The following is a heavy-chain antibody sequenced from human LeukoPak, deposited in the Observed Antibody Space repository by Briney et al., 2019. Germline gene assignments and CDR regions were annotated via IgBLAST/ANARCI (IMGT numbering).Heavy chain of an antibody. CDR1: GFTVSSNY. D-gene: IGHD3-22*01. V-gene: IGHV3-53*01. CDR3: ARDGYYDSSGYYPLRY. Sequence: GGSLRLSCAASGFTVSSNYMSWARQAPGKGLEWVSVIYSGGSTYYADSVKGRFTISRDNSKNTLYLQMNCLGAEDTAVYYCARDGYYDSSGYYPLRYWGQGTLVTVSS. CDR2: IYSGGST. J-gene: IGHJ4*02.